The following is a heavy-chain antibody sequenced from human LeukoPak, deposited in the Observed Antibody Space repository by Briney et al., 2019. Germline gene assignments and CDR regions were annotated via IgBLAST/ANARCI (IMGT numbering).Heavy chain of an antibody. D-gene: IGHD5-18*01. CDR2: ISASGGST. Sequence: SGGSLRLSCAASGFTFSSSAMSWVRQVPGKGLEWVSGISASGGSTSYADSVKGRFTISRDNSKNTLYLQTNSLRAEDTAVYYCARENGYGRLYYYYGMDVWGQGTTVTVSS. CDR1: GFTFSSSA. J-gene: IGHJ6*02. CDR3: ARENGYGRLYYYYGMDV. V-gene: IGHV3-23*01.